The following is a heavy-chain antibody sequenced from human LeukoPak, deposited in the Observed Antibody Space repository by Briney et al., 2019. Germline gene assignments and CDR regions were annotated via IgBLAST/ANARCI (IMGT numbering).Heavy chain of an antibody. Sequence: SETLSLTCTVSGGSISSSSYYWGWIRQPPGKGLEWIGSIYYSGSTYYNPSLKSRVTISVDTSKNQFPLKLSSVTAADTAVYYCARHVGEMATRNLIHFDYWGQGTLVTVSS. D-gene: IGHD5-24*01. CDR1: GGSISSSSYY. V-gene: IGHV4-39*01. J-gene: IGHJ4*02. CDR2: IYYSGST. CDR3: ARHVGEMATRNLIHFDY.